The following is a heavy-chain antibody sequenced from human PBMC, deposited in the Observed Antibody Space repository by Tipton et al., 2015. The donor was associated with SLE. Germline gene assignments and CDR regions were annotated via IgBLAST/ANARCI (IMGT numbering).Heavy chain of an antibody. D-gene: IGHD5-18*01. CDR2: IYYSGST. V-gene: IGHV4-59*01. Sequence: TLSLTCSVSGGSISSNYWSWIRQPPGKGLEWIGYIYYSGSTNYNPSLKSRVTISVDTSKNQFSLKLSSVTAADTAVYYCARGGGSYGHGEDFDYWGQGTLVTVSS. J-gene: IGHJ4*02. CDR1: GGSISSNY. CDR3: ARGGGSYGHGEDFDY.